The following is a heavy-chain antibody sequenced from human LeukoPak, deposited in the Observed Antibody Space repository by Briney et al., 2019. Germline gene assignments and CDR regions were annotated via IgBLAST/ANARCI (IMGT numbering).Heavy chain of an antibody. D-gene: IGHD5-18*01. V-gene: IGHV4-39*01. J-gene: IGHJ6*03. CDR3: AKIGTEYSYGYDNYYYYYMDV. Sequence: GSLRLSCAASGFTFSSYGMSWVRQAPGKGLEWIGSIYYSGSTYYNPSLKSRVTISVDTSKNQFSLKLSSVTAADTAVYYCAKIGTEYSYGYDNYYYYYMDVWGKGTTVTISS. CDR2: IYYSGST. CDR1: GFTFSSYG.